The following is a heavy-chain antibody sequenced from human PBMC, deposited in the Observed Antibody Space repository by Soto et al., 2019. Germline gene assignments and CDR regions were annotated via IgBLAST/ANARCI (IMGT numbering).Heavy chain of an antibody. CDR1: GFTFSSYS. V-gene: IGHV3-21*01. D-gene: IGHD1-26*01. CDR2: ISSSSSYI. Sequence: PGGSLRLSCAASGFTFSSYSMNWVCQAPGKGLEWVSSISSSSSYIYYADSVKGRFTISRDNAKNSLNLQMNSLRAEDTAVYYCARDGKVGATSAFDIWGQGTMVTVSS. CDR3: ARDGKVGATSAFDI. J-gene: IGHJ3*02.